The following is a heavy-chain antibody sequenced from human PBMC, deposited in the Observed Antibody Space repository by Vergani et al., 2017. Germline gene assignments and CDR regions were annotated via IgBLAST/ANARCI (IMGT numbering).Heavy chain of an antibody. CDR2: MYHSGST. Sequence: QVRLQESGPGLVQPSETLSLTCSVSGGPMSGYYRSWIRQPPGKELEWIGYMYHSGSTNYNPTLETRVTISGDTSKNQFSLKLNSVTAADTAVYYCGRVADFYGLGSRLLDLWGQGILVTVSS. J-gene: IGHJ5*02. D-gene: IGHD3-10*01. CDR3: GRVADFYGLGSRLLDL. V-gene: IGHV4-59*01. CDR1: GGPMSGYY.